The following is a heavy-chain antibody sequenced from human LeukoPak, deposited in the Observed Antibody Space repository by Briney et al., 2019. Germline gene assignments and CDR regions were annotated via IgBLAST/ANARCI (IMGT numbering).Heavy chain of an antibody. D-gene: IGHD2-21*02. CDR2: IRDSGTST. CDR1: GFTFINYA. V-gene: IGHV3-23*01. Sequence: PGGSLRLSCAASGFTFINYAMTWVRQAPGKGLEGVSTIRDSGTSTYYADSVRGRFTISRDNSKNTLYLQMNSLRAEDTAIYYCARPKDIVVVTDIPGGMDVWGQGTTVTVSS. J-gene: IGHJ6*02. CDR3: ARPKDIVVVTDIPGGMDV.